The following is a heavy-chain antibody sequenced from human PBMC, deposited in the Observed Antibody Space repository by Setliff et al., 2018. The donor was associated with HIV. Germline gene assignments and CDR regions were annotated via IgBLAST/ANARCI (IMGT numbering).Heavy chain of an antibody. D-gene: IGHD2-15*01. CDR1: GFTFSSYA. Sequence: PGGSLRLSCAASGFTFSSYAMSWVRQAPGKGLEWVSGISGSGDSTFYADSLKGRFTISRDNSKNTLYLQMNSLRAEDTAVYYCAKTLPTLYPPHDYYFAMDVWGQGTTVTVSS. J-gene: IGHJ6*02. CDR2: ISGSGDST. CDR3: AKTLPTLYPPHDYYFAMDV. V-gene: IGHV3-23*01.